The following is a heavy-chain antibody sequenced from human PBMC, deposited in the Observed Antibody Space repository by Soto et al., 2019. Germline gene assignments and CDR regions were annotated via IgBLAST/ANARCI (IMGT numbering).Heavy chain of an antibody. Sequence: GGSLRLSCAASGFTFSSYAMSWVRQAPGKGLEWVSVISGSGGSTYYADSVKGRFTISRDNSKNTLYLQMNSLRAEDTAVYYCAKDQDIRVGFDYWGQGTLVTVSS. CDR1: GFTFSSYA. V-gene: IGHV3-23*01. CDR2: ISGSGGST. J-gene: IGHJ4*02. D-gene: IGHD2-2*01. CDR3: AKDQDIRVGFDY.